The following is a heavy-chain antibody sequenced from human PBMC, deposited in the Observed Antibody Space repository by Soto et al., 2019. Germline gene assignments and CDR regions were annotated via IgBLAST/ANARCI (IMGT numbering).Heavy chain of an antibody. CDR3: ARGGWYSYGPDYYYYGMDV. CDR1: GYTFTSYY. V-gene: IGHV1-46*01. CDR2: INPSGCST. J-gene: IGHJ6*02. Sequence: GASVKVSCKASGYTFTSYYMHWVRQAPGQGLEWMGIINPSGCSTSYAQKFQGRVTMTRDTSTSTVYMELSSLRSEDTAVYYCARGGWYSYGPDYYYYGMDVWGQGTTVTVSS. D-gene: IGHD5-18*01.